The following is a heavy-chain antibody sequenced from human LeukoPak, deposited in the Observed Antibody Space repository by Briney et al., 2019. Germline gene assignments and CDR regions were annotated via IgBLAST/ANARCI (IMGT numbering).Heavy chain of an antibody. V-gene: IGHV3-30*18. D-gene: IGHD3-3*01. CDR1: GFTFSSYG. CDR3: AKDQPYDFWSGFQTNFDY. J-gene: IGHJ4*02. CDR2: ISYDGSNK. Sequence: AGGSLRLSCAASGFTFSSYGMHWVRQAPGKGLEWVAVISYDGSNKYYADSVKGRFTISRDNSKNTLYLQMNSLRAEDTAVYYCAKDQPYDFWSGFQTNFDYWGQGTLVTVSS.